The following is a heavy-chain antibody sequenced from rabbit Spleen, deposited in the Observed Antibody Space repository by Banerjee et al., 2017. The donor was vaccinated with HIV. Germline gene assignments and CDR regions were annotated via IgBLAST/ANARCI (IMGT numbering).Heavy chain of an antibody. CDR1: GFDFNSYY. Sequence: QLKESGGGLVQPGGSLKLSCKASGFDFNSYYMSWVRQAPGKGLEWIGYIDPVFGSAYYASWVNGRFSISRENTQNTVSLQLNSLTAADTATYFCARGDAAAGAGYAYATSNLWGPGTLVTVS. CDR3: ARGDAAAGAGYAYATSNL. CDR2: IDPVFGSA. V-gene: IGHV1S7*01. J-gene: IGHJ4*01. D-gene: IGHD6-1*01.